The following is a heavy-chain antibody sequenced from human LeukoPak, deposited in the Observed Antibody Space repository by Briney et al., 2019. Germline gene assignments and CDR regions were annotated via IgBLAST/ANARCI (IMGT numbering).Heavy chain of an antibody. J-gene: IGHJ4*02. CDR3: ARAGIGGSSTSCDY. D-gene: IGHD2-2*01. CDR2: ISSSSSYI. CDR1: GFTFRSYS. V-gene: IGHV3-21*01. Sequence: GGSLRLSCAASGFTFRSYSMNWVRQAPGKGLEWVSSISSSSSYIYYADSVKGRFPISRDNAKNSLYLQMNSLRAEDTAVYYCARAGIGGSSTSCDYWGQGTLVTVSS.